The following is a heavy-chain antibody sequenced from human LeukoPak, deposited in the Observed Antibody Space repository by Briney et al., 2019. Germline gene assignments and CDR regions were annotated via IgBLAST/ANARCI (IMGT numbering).Heavy chain of an antibody. CDR3: ARGRGSHPPYFDY. J-gene: IGHJ4*02. Sequence: PGGSLRLSCAASGFTFSSYAMHWVRQAPGKGLEWVAVISYDGSNKYYADSVKGRFTISRDNSKNTLYLQMNSLRAEDTAVYYCARGRGSHPPYFDYWGQGTLVTVSS. V-gene: IGHV3-30-3*02. D-gene: IGHD1-26*01. CDR1: GFTFSSYA. CDR2: ISYDGSNK.